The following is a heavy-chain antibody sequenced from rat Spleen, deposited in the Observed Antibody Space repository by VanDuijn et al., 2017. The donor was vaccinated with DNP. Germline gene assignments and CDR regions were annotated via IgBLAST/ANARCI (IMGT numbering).Heavy chain of an antibody. Sequence: EVKLVESGGGLVQPGRSLKLSCAASGFNFNDYWMGWVRQAPGKGLEWIGQINKDSSTITYIPSLKDKFTISRDNDQTILYLQMSKLGSEDTAIYYRARGPNDGGYADYFDYWGQGTLVIVSS. J-gene: IGHJ3*01. D-gene: IGHD1-11*01. V-gene: IGHV4-2*01. CDR2: INKDSSTI. CDR1: GFNFNDYW. CDR3: ARGPNDGGYADYFDY.